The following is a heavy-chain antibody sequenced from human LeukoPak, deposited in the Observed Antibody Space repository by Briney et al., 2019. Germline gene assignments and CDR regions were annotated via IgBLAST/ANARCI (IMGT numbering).Heavy chain of an antibody. Sequence: ASVKVSCKASGYTFTSYGISWVRQAPGQGLEWMGWISAYNGNTKYAQKLQGRVTMTTDTSTSTAYMELRSLRSDDTAVYFCARDPRTVVPSEALDYWGQGTLVTVSS. J-gene: IGHJ4*02. CDR3: ARDPRTVVPSEALDY. CDR1: GYTFTSYG. V-gene: IGHV1-18*01. CDR2: ISAYNGNT. D-gene: IGHD4-23*01.